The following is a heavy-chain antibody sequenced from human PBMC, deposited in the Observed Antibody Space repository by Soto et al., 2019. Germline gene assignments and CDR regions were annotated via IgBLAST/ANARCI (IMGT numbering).Heavy chain of an antibody. CDR3: AREQNGAFDI. V-gene: IGHV3-30-3*01. J-gene: IGHJ3*02. Sequence: QVQLVESGGGVVQPGRSLRLSCAASGFTFSSYAMHWVRQAPGKGLEWVAVISYDGSNKYYADSVKGRFTISRDNSKNTLYPQMNSLRAEDTAVYYCAREQNGAFDIWGQGTMVTVSS. D-gene: IGHD1-1*01. CDR2: ISYDGSNK. CDR1: GFTFSSYA.